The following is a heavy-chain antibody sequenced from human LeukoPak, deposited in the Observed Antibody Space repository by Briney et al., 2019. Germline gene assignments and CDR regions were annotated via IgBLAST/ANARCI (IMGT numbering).Heavy chain of an antibody. CDR2: INSDGSST. V-gene: IGHV3-74*01. CDR3: TRVRGYSGHDSGY. J-gene: IGHJ4*02. CDR1: GFTFSSYW. D-gene: IGHD5-12*01. Sequence: PGGSLRLSCAASGFTFSSYWMHWVRQAPGKGLLWVSRINSDGSSTSYAGSVKGRFTISRDNAKNTLYLQMNSLRAEDTAVYYCTRVRGYSGHDSGYWGQGTLVTVSS.